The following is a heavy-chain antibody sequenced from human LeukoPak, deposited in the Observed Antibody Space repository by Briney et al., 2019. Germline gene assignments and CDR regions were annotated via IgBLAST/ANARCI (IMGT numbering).Heavy chain of an antibody. CDR2: ISYDGSNK. CDR3: AKDAIMVRGVIIYFDY. Sequence: PGGSLRLSCAASGFTFSSYGMHWVRQAPGKGLEWVAVISYDGSNKYDADSVKGRFTISRDNSKNTLYLQMNSLRAGDTAVYYCAKDAIMVRGVIIYFDYWGQGTLVTVSS. CDR1: GFTFSSYG. V-gene: IGHV3-30*18. J-gene: IGHJ4*02. D-gene: IGHD3-10*01.